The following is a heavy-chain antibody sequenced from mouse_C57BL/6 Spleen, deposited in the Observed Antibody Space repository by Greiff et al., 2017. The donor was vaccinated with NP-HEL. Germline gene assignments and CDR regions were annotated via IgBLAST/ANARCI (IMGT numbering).Heavy chain of an antibody. CDR3: AREGVDSSGYYFDY. CDR1: GYAFSSSW. Sequence: VQLQQSGPELVKPGASVKISCKASGYAFSSSWMNWVKQRPGKGLEWIGRIYPGDGDTNYNGKFKGKATLTADKSSSTAYMQLSSLTSEDSAVYFCAREGVDSSGYYFDYWGQGTTLTVSS. D-gene: IGHD3-2*02. CDR2: IYPGDGDT. V-gene: IGHV1-82*01. J-gene: IGHJ2*01.